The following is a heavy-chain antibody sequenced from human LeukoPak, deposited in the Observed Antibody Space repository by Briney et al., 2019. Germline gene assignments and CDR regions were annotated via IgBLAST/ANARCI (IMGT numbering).Heavy chain of an antibody. V-gene: IGHV4-39*01. D-gene: IGHD6-13*01. CDR2: IYYSGTT. CDR1: GFTFSDYY. CDR3: ARQGPQQLGWFDP. Sequence: GSLRLSCAASGFTFSDYYMSWIRQAPGKGLEWIGSIYYSGTTYYNPSLKSRVTISVDTSKNQFSLNLTSVTAADTAVYYCARQGPQQLGWFDPWGQGTLGTVSS. J-gene: IGHJ5*02.